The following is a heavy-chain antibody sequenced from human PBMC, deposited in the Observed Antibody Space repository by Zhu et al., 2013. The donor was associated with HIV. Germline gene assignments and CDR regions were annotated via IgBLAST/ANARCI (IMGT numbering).Heavy chain of an antibody. CDR3: ARACHRARWYDVHWFGP. CDR2: INAGNGNT. J-gene: IGHJ5*02. CDR1: GYTFTSYA. D-gene: IGHD1-20*01. Sequence: QVQLVQSGAEVKKPGASVKVSCKASGYTFTSYAMHWVRQAPGQRLEWMGWINAGNGNTKYSQKFQGRVTITRDTSASTAYMELSSLRSEDTAVYYCARACHRARWYDVHWFGPLGAEGTRGHR. V-gene: IGHV1-3*01.